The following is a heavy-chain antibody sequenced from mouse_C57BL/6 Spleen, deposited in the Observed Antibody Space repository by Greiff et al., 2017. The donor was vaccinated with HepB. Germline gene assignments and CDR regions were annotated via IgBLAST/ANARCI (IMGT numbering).Heavy chain of an antibody. CDR3: ARTDGYFFFDY. V-gene: IGHV1-82*01. D-gene: IGHD2-3*01. CDR2: IYPGDGDT. J-gene: IGHJ2*01. Sequence: QVQLQQSGPELVKPGASVKISCKASGYAFSSSWMNWVKQRPGKGLEWIGRIYPGDGDTNYNGKFKGKATLTADKSSSTAYMQFSSLTSEDSAVYFCARTDGYFFFDYWGQGTTLTVSS. CDR1: GYAFSSSW.